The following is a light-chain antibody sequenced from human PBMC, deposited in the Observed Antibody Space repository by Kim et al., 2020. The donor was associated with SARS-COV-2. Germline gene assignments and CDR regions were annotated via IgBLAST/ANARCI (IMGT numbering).Light chain of an antibody. CDR3: QQRGN. CDR2: DAS. J-gene: IGKJ5*01. CDR1: QSVGTY. V-gene: IGKV3-11*01. Sequence: RQSPATLSLSPGERATLSCRASQSVGTYLAWYQQKPGQAPRLLIYDASKRATGIPARFRGSGSGTDFTLTIGTLEPEDSAVYYCQQRGNFGQGTRLEIK.